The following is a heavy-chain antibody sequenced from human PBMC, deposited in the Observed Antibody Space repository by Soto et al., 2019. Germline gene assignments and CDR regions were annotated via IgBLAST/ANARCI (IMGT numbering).Heavy chain of an antibody. D-gene: IGHD6-13*01. Sequence: GASVKVSCKASGYTFTSYYMHWVRQAPGQGLEWMGVINPNGGSTSYAQNFQGRVTMTRDTSTSTVYMELRSLRSEDTAVYYCGRNINGGTSAPGPDYWGQGTLVTASP. V-gene: IGHV1-46*01. CDR2: INPNGGST. J-gene: IGHJ4*02. CDR3: GRNINGGTSAPGPDY. CDR1: GYTFTSYY.